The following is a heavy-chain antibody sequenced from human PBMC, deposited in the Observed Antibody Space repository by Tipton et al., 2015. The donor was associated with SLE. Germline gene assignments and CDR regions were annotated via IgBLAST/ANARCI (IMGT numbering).Heavy chain of an antibody. D-gene: IGHD3-22*01. V-gene: IGHV4-61*05. CDR1: GGSISSSSYY. CDR3: ARVGGYYFDY. CDR2: IYYSGST. Sequence: TLSLTCTVSGGSISSSSYYWGWIRQPPGKGLEWIGYIYYSGSTYYNPSLKSRVIISRDNAKNSLYLQMNSLRAEDTAVYYCARVGGYYFDYWGQGTLVTVSS. J-gene: IGHJ4*02.